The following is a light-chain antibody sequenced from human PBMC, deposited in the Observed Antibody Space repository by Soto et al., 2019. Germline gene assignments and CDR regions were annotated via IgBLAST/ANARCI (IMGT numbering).Light chain of an antibody. CDR1: QSISSTY. J-gene: IGKJ4*01. V-gene: IGKV3D-7*01. Sequence: EIVMTQSPGTLSLCPGGRTTLSCRASQSISSTYLSWYQQKPGPAPRLLISGASTRATGIPARFSGSGSGTDFTLTISSLQPADFAVYYCHQDYDLPLTFGGGTRVEIK. CDR2: GAS. CDR3: HQDYDLPLT.